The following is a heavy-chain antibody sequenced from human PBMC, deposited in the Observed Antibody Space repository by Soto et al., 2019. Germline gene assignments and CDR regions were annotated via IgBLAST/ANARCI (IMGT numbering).Heavy chain of an antibody. Sequence: PSLTCAVSGGSISSSNWWSWVRQPPEKGLEWIGEIYHSGSTNYNPSLKSRVTISVDKSKNQFSLKLSSVTAADTAVYYCARDRAPASYYGSDSSADDPCDFWGQGTMVTVSS. J-gene: IGHJ3*01. V-gene: IGHV4-4*02. CDR3: ARDRAPASYYGSDSSADDPCDF. CDR2: IYHSGST. D-gene: IGHD3-22*01. CDR1: GGSISSSNW.